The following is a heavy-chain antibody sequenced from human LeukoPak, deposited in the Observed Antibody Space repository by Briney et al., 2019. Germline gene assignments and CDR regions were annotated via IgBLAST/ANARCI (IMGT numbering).Heavy chain of an antibody. CDR1: GFTFSSYA. CDR2: ISGSDGTT. Sequence: GGSLRLSCAASGFTFSSYAMSWVRQAPGKGLEWVSSISGSDGTTYYADSVKGQFTISRDNSKYTLSLQMNSLRTEDTAVYYCAKVDNWKYGHHDFWGQGTLVTVSS. D-gene: IGHD1-1*01. J-gene: IGHJ4*02. V-gene: IGHV3-23*01. CDR3: AKVDNWKYGHHDF.